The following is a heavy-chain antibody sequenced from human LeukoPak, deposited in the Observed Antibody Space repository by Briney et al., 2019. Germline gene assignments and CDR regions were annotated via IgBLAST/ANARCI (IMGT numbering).Heavy chain of an antibody. CDR1: GYTFTSYG. D-gene: IGHD3-22*01. V-gene: IGHV1-18*01. CDR3: ARDWNYYDSSGYYQAAFDI. CDR2: ISAYNGNT. J-gene: IGHJ3*02. Sequence: ASVKVSCKASGYTFTSYGISWVRQAPGQGLEWMGWISAYNGNTNYAQKLQGRVTMTTGTSTSTAYMELRSLRSDDTAVYYCARDWNYYDSSGYYQAAFDIWGQGTMVTVSS.